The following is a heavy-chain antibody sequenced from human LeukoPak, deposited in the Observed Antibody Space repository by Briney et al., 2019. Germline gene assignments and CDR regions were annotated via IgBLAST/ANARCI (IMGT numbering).Heavy chain of an antibody. J-gene: IGHJ4*02. CDR2: ISGSGGST. CDR3: AKDWRAGHRQRITMVRGVIYFDY. Sequence: GGSLRLSCAASGFTFSSYAMSWVRQAPGKGLEWVSAISGSGGSTYYADSVKGRFTISRDNSKNTLYLQMNSLRAEDTAVYYCAKDWRAGHRQRITMVRGVIYFDYWGQGTLVTVSS. V-gene: IGHV3-23*01. CDR1: GFTFSSYA. D-gene: IGHD3-10*01.